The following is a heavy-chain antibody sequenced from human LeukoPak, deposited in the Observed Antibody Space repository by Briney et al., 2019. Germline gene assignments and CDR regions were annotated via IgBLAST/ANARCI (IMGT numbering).Heavy chain of an antibody. CDR2: IHYSGST. CDR3: ARQGSSGHYMDV. J-gene: IGHJ6*03. V-gene: IGHV4-39*01. D-gene: IGHD6-19*01. Sequence: SETLSLTCTVSGGSISSSSYNWGWIRQPPGKGLEWIGNIHYSGSTYYNPSLESRVTISVDTSKNQFSLKLNSVTVADTAVYYCARQGSSGHYMDVWGKGTTVTVSS. CDR1: GGSISSSSYN.